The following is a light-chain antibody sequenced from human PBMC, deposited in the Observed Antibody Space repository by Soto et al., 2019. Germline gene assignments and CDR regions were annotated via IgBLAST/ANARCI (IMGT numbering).Light chain of an antibody. CDR1: SSNIGAGYD. J-gene: IGLJ3*02. V-gene: IGLV1-40*01. CDR2: GNS. CDR3: QSYDSSLSGWV. Sequence: QSVLTQPPSVSGAPGQRVTISCTGSSSNIGAGYDVKWYQQLPGTAPKLLIYGNSHRPSGVPDRFSGSKSGTSASLAITGLQAEDEADYDCQSYDSSLSGWVFGGGTKLTVL.